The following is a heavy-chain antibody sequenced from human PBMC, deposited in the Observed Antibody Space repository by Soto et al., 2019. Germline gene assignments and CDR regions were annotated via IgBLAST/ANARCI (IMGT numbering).Heavy chain of an antibody. V-gene: IGHV1-18*01. Sequence: ASVKVSCKASGYTFTSYGISWVRQAPGQGLEWMGWISAYNGNTNYAQKLQDRVTMTTDTSTSTAYMELRSLRSDDTAVYYCARGPGIAVAGTRSDYWGQGTLVTVSS. CDR2: ISAYNGNT. J-gene: IGHJ4*02. CDR3: ARGPGIAVAGTRSDY. D-gene: IGHD6-19*01. CDR1: GYTFTSYG.